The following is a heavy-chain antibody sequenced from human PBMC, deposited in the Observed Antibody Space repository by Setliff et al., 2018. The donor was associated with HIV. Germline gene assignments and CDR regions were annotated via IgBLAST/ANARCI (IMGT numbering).Heavy chain of an antibody. V-gene: IGHV3-48*04. CDR3: ARNRERSSSSGRFDY. Sequence: GSLRLSCAASGFSFSSQSMNWVRQAPGKGLEWISYIGSDSSTIYYADSVKGRFTISRDNAKNSVYLQMNTLRAEDTAVYYCARNRERSSSSGRFDYWGQGTLVTVSS. CDR1: GFSFSSQS. J-gene: IGHJ4*02. CDR2: IGSDSSTI. D-gene: IGHD6-6*01.